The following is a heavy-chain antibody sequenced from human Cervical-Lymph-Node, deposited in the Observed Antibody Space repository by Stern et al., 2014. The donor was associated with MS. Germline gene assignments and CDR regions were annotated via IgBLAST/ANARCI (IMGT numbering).Heavy chain of an antibody. CDR1: GYTFIAYY. CDR3: ARSDVVVVPASMVGGMDV. J-gene: IGHJ6*02. Sequence: QAQLGQSGAEVKEPGVSVTVSCKASGYTFIAYYVHWVRQAPGQGLEWMGWINANSGATKYAQKFQGRATMTRDTSLDTVYMELTRLRSDDTAVYYCARSDVVVVPASMVGGMDVWGQGTTVTVSS. CDR2: INANSGAT. D-gene: IGHD2-2*01. V-gene: IGHV1-2*02.